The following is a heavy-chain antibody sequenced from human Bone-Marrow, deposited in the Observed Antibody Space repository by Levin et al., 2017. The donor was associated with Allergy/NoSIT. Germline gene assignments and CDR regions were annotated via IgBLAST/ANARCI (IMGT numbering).Heavy chain of an antibody. D-gene: IGHD3-10*01. V-gene: IGHV3-7*04. CDR2: IREDGSDK. Sequence: GGSLRLSCVVSGFTFSSNWMSWVRQAPGKGLEWVANIREDGSDKYYVDSVKGRFTLSRDNAKNSLYLQMNSLRPEDTGIYYCARDFDYYGSGSYYKDWGQGSLVTVSS. CDR3: ARDFDYYGSGSYYKD. J-gene: IGHJ4*02. CDR1: GFTFSSNW.